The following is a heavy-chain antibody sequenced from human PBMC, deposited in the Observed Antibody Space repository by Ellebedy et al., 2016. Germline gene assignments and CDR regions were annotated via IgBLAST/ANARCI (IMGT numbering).Heavy chain of an antibody. CDR2: FKATDGSR. CDR1: GDTFSSYC. CDR3: ARGITMVRGVTLGY. D-gene: IGHD3-10*01. Sequence: ASVKVSCKESGDTFSSYCVHWVRQAPGQGLQWMGVFKATDGSRIYTQKFQGRVTMTRNTSISTAYMELSSLRSEDTAVYYCARGITMVRGVTLGYWGQGTLVTVSS. V-gene: IGHV1-46*01. J-gene: IGHJ4*02.